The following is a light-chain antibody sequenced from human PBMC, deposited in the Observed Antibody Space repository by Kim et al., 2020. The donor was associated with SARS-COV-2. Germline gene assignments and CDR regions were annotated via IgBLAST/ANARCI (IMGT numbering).Light chain of an antibody. CDR3: QGWDNSIVV. V-gene: IGLV3-1*01. CDR2: QDS. J-gene: IGLJ2*01. CDR1: KLGDKY. Sequence: VSPGQPASITCSGDKLGDKYASRNQEKPGESPVLVIEQDSKRPSGSPERFSGSNPGSTATLTISGTQAMDEAEYYCQGWDNSIVVFGGGTQLTVL.